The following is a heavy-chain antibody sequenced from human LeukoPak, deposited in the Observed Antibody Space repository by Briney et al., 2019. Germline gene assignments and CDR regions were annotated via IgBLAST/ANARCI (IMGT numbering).Heavy chain of an antibody. CDR1: GFTFDDYA. D-gene: IGHD5-12*01. Sequence: GGSLRLSCAASGFTFDDYAMHWVRQAPGKGLEWVSGISWNSGSIGYADSVKGRFTISRDNAKNSLYLQMNSLRAEDTALYYCAKDLAATITHPYYFDYWGQGTLVTVSS. CDR2: ISWNSGSI. V-gene: IGHV3-9*01. CDR3: AKDLAATITHPYYFDY. J-gene: IGHJ4*02.